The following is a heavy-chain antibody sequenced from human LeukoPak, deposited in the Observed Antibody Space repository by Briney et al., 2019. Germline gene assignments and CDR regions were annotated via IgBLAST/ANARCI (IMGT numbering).Heavy chain of an antibody. Sequence: ATVKVSCKASGYTFTGYYMHWVRQAPGQGLEWMGRINPNSGGTNYAQKFQGWVTMTRDTSISTAYMELSRLRSDDTAVYYCARAYSSSWEFDYWGQGTLVTVSS. CDR3: ARAYSSSWEFDY. V-gene: IGHV1-2*04. CDR1: GYTFTGYY. D-gene: IGHD6-13*01. CDR2: INPNSGGT. J-gene: IGHJ4*02.